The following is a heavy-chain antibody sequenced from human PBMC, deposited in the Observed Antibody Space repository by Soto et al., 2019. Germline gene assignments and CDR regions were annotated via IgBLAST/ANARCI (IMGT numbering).Heavy chain of an antibody. CDR1: GGSISSSSYY. Sequence: SETLSLTCTVSGGSISSSSYYWGWIRQPPGKGLEWIGSIYYSGSTYYNPSLKSRVTISVDTSKNQFSLKLSSVTAADTAVYYCARLGGGSIAARIFDPWGQGTLVTVSS. CDR3: ARLGGGSIAARIFDP. CDR2: IYYSGST. D-gene: IGHD6-6*01. J-gene: IGHJ5*02. V-gene: IGHV4-39*01.